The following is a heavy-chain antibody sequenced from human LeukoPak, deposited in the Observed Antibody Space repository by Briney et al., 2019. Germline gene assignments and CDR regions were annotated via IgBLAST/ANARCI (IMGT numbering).Heavy chain of an antibody. CDR1: GGSISSSNW. J-gene: IGHJ4*02. CDR3: ARVPHGRPYYYDSSGYPVNYYFDY. CDR2: IYHSGST. V-gene: IGHV4-4*02. D-gene: IGHD3-22*01. Sequence: SETLSLTCAVSGGSISSSNWWSWVRQPPGKGLEWIGEIYHSGSTNYNPSLKSRVTISVDKSKNQFSLKLSSVTAADTAVYYCARVPHGRPYYYDSSGYPVNYYFDYWGQGTLVTVSS.